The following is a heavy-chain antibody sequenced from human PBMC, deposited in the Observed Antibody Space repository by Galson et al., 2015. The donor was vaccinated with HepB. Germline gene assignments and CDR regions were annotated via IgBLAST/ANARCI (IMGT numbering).Heavy chain of an antibody. J-gene: IGHJ4*02. D-gene: IGHD1-26*01. CDR1: GFSFTRYA. Sequence: SLRLSCAASGFSFTRYAMTWVRQAPGKGLEWVSSITSSGGNSYYTESVKGRFTVSRDNSKNTLLLQMTSLRAEDTAMCFCAKDGIMVATNPYHFQCGGQGTPVTSSS. V-gene: IGHV3-23*01. CDR2: ITSSGGNS. CDR3: AKDGIMVATNPYHFQC.